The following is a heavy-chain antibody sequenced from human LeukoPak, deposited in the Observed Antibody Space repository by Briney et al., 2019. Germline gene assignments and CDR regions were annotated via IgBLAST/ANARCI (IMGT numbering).Heavy chain of an antibody. CDR1: DRSFSGYD. CDR2: INHSGTT. D-gene: IGHD3-3*01. J-gene: IGHJ4*02. CDR3: ARPHIRFGVVTPSDS. Sequence: SETLSLTCAVYDRSFSGYDWTWIRQPPGKGLEWIGEINHSGTTNYNPSLKSRVTISVDTSKNQFSLNLTSVTAADTAVYYCARPHIRFGVVTPSDSWDQGTLVTVSS. V-gene: IGHV4-34*01.